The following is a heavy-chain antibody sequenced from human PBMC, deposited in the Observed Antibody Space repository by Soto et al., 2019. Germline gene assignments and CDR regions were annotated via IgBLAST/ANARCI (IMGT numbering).Heavy chain of an antibody. V-gene: IGHV3-30*18. J-gene: IGHJ4*01. CDR2: ITYDGSNK. D-gene: IGHD1-7*01. Sequence: PGGSLRLSCQASGFNFDNYGMHWVRQAPGKGLEWVAVITYDGSNKYYADSVKGRFTISRDNSKNTLSLHLNTLKPEDTAVYHCAKDRVGGTFYTPLGFWGHGTLVTVSS. CDR1: GFNFDNYG. CDR3: AKDRVGGTFYTPLGF.